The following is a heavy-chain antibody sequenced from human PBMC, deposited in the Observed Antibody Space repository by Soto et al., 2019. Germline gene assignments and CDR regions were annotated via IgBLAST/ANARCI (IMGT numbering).Heavy chain of an antibody. J-gene: IGHJ4*02. Sequence: QVQLVQSGAEVKKPGSSVKVSCKASGGTFSSYTISWVRQAPGQGLEWMGRIIPILGIANYAQKFQGRVTIPADKSTSTAEMELSSLRSEDTAVYYCASHCGGDCYLYWGQGTLVTVSS. D-gene: IGHD2-21*02. CDR3: ASHCGGDCYLY. CDR2: IIPILGIA. CDR1: GGTFSSYT. V-gene: IGHV1-69*02.